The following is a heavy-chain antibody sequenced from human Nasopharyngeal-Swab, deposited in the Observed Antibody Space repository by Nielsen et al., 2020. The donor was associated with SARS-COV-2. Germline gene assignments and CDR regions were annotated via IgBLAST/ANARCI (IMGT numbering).Heavy chain of an antibody. CDR1: GFTFSDYY. CDR2: ISSSGSTI. D-gene: IGHD6-13*01. V-gene: IGHV3-11*04. J-gene: IGHJ4*02. CDR3: ARGGSYSSSWYPTY. Sequence: GESLKISCAASGFTFSDYYMSWIRQAPGKGLEWVSYISSSGSTIYYADSVKGRFTISRDNAKNTLYLQMNSLRAEDTAVYYCARGGSYSSSWYPTYWGQGTLVTVSS.